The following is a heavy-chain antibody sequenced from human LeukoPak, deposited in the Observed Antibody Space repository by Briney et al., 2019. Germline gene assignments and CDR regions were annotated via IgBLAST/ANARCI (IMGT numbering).Heavy chain of an antibody. D-gene: IGHD2-2*01. CDR2: INPSGGST. CDR1: GYTFTSYY. CDR3: ARERWYCSSTSCSLDY. Sequence: ASVKVSCKASGYTFTSYYMHWVRQAPEQGLEWMGIINPSGGSTSYAQKFQGRVTMTRDTSTSTVYMELSSLRSEDTPVYYCARERWYCSSTSCSLDYWGQGTLVTVSS. V-gene: IGHV1-46*01. J-gene: IGHJ4*02.